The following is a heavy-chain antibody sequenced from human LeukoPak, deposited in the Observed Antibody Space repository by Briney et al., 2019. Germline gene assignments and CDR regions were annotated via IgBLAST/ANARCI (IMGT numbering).Heavy chain of an antibody. CDR2: IYTSRTT. D-gene: IGHD6-19*01. Sequence: SETLSLTCTVSGGSISSYYWSWIRQPAGKGLEWIGRIYTSRTTNYNPSLKRRVTMSIDTSKNQFSLKLSSVTAADTAAYYCAREEYSSGWYSYYFDYWGQGTLVTVSS. CDR3: AREEYSSGWYSYYFDY. V-gene: IGHV4-4*07. CDR1: GGSISSYY. J-gene: IGHJ4*02.